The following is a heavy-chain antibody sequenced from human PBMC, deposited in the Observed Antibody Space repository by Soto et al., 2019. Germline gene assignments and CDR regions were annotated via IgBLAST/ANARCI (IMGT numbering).Heavy chain of an antibody. CDR3: AREYCSSTSCAHTDY. D-gene: IGHD2-2*01. CDR2: IYYSGST. V-gene: IGHV4-31*03. Sequence: SETLSLTCTVSGGSIGTGSYYWSWIREHPGKGMEWIGYIYYSGSTYYKSSLRSRVTISVDTSKNQFSLNLSSVTAADTAVYSCAREYCSSTSCAHTDYWGQGTQVTVSS. J-gene: IGHJ4*02. CDR1: GGSIGTGSYY.